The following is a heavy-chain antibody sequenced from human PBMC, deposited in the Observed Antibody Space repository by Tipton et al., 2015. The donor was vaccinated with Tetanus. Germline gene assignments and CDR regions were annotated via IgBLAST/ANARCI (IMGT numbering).Heavy chain of an antibody. CDR2: IYYSGST. CDR3: ARAVAGTEGFDP. V-gene: IGHV4-59*01. J-gene: IGHJ5*02. D-gene: IGHD6-19*01. CDR1: GGSISSYY. Sequence: TLSLTCTVSGGSISSYYWSWIRQPPGKGLEWIGYIYYSGSTNYNPSLKSRVTISVDTSKNQFSLKLSSVTAADTAVYYCARAVAGTEGFDPWGQGTLVTVSS.